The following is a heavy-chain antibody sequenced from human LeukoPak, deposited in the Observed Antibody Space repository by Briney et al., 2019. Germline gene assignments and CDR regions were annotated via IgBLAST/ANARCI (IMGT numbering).Heavy chain of an antibody. CDR2: IGTSGSTM. Sequence: GGSLRLSCAASGFTFSSYEMNWVRQAPGKGLEWVSYIGTSGSTMYYADSVKGRFTISRDNAKNSLYLQMNSLRAEDTAVYYCARGRDGNYAPLDYWGQGTLVTVSS. D-gene: IGHD4-17*01. J-gene: IGHJ4*02. CDR3: ARGRDGNYAPLDY. CDR1: GFTFSSYE. V-gene: IGHV3-48*03.